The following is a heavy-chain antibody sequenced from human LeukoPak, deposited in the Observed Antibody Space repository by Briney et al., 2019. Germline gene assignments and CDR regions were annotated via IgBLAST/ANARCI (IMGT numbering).Heavy chain of an antibody. D-gene: IGHD5-12*01. CDR3: ARVDIVATSRTPDDY. J-gene: IGHJ4*02. V-gene: IGHV1-8*01. CDR2: MNPNSGNT. CDR1: GYTFTSYD. Sequence: ASVKVSCKASGYTFTSYDTNWVRQATGQGLEWMGWMNPNSGNTGYAQKFQGRVTMTRNTSISTAYMELSSLRSEDTAVYYCARVDIVATSRTPDDYWGQGTLVTVSS.